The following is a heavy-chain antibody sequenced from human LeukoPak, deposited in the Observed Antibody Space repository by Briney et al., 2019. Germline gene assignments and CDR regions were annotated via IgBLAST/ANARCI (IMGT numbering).Heavy chain of an antibody. V-gene: IGHV5-51*01. Sequence: GESLKISCKGSGYSFTSYWIGWVRQMPGKGLEWMGIIYPGDSETRYSPSFQGQVTISAEKSISTAYLQWSSLKASDTAMYYCARRRGDDYVWGSYGEIDYWGQGTLVTVSS. D-gene: IGHD3-16*01. CDR3: ARRRGDDYVWGSYGEIDY. CDR1: GYSFTSYW. J-gene: IGHJ4*02. CDR2: IYPGDSET.